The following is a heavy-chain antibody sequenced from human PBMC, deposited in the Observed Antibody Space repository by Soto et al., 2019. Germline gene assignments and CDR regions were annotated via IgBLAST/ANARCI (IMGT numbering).Heavy chain of an antibody. D-gene: IGHD3-9*01. J-gene: IGHJ6*01. V-gene: IGHV4-30-4*01. CDR3: ARGLVIRPYYHHGMDV. CDR1: GSSISSGDYF. Sequence: QVQLQESGPGLVEPSQTLSLTCTVSGSSISSGDYFWSWIRQPPGKGLEWIGYISSIGSTYYNPSLKSRVSVSRDTSKNQFSLMLSSVTTTDTAVYYCARGLVIRPYYHHGMDVW. CDR2: ISSIGST.